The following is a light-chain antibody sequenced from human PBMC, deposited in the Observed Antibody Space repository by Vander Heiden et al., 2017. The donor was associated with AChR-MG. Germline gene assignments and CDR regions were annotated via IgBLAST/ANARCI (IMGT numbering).Light chain of an antibody. CDR3: MQSSQVPLT. CDR1: QSILHSDGKTY. Sequence: DTVLTQTPLYLSVTPGQPASISCKSSQSILHSDGKTYLSWYLQKAGQSPQPLVYEVSNRFSGVPDRFSGSGSETDFTLKISRVEAEDVGVYYCMQSSQVPLTFGGGTKVDIK. V-gene: IGKV2D-29*02. J-gene: IGKJ4*01. CDR2: EVS.